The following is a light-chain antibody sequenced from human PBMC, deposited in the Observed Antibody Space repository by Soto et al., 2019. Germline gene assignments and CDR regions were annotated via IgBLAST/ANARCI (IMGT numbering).Light chain of an antibody. Sequence: QLVLTQPPSASGTPGQTVTISCSGSNSNVGRNGVNWYQQLPGTAPKLLLYSNNRRPSGVPDRFSGSKSGTSASLAIGGLQSEDEADYYCATWDDSLNGLYVFGTGTKVTVL. V-gene: IGLV1-44*01. J-gene: IGLJ1*01. CDR2: SNN. CDR3: ATWDDSLNGLYV. CDR1: NSNVGRNG.